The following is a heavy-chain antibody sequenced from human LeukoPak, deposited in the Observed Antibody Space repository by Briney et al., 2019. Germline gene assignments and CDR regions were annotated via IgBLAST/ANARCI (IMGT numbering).Heavy chain of an antibody. CDR1: GGSISSYY. V-gene: IGHV4-59*01. J-gene: IGHJ3*02. CDR3: ARESLLIAAPGHHHAFDI. D-gene: IGHD6-13*01. Sequence: SETLSLTCTVSGGSISSYYWSWIRQPPGKGVEWIGYIYYSGSTNYNPSLKSRVTISVDTSKNQFSLKLSSVTAADTAVYYCARESLLIAAPGHHHAFDIWGQGTMVTVSS. CDR2: IYYSGST.